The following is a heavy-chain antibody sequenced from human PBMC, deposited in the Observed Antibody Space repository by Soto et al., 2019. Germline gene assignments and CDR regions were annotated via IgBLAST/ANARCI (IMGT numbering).Heavy chain of an antibody. V-gene: IGHV4-30-4*01. D-gene: IGHD3-10*01. CDR3: ARVLYYGSGTSDL. J-gene: IGHJ5*02. CDR1: GGSMSSGDYY. CDR2: IYYSGSA. Sequence: PSETLSLTCTVSGGSMSSGDYYWGWIRQPPGRGLEWIGYIYYSGSAYYNPSLKSRVTLSVDTSQNQFSLKLNFVTAADTAVYYCARVLYYGSGTSDLWGQGTLVTVSS.